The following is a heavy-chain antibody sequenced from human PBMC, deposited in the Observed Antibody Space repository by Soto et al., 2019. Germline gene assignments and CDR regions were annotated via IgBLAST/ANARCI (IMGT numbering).Heavy chain of an antibody. Sequence: QVQLVQSGAEVKKPGASVKVSCKASGYTSTTYGISWVRQAPGQGLEWMGWISAYNGDTKHAQKFQGRVTMTTDTSTSTAYMELRSLRSDDTAVYYCARDIGLTALDCFDPWGQGNLVTVSS. CDR2: ISAYNGDT. CDR3: ARDIGLTALDCFDP. CDR1: GYTSTTYG. V-gene: IGHV1-18*01. J-gene: IGHJ5*02. D-gene: IGHD1-1*01.